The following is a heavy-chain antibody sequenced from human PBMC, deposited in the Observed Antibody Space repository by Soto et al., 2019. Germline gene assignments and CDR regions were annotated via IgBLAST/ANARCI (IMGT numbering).Heavy chain of an antibody. V-gene: IGHV3-23*01. J-gene: IGHJ6*02. CDR1: GFTFSNYA. D-gene: IGHD3-3*01. CDR2: FGGSGGST. CDR3: ARDWTGDTCPCLDV. Sequence: EVQLLESGGGLVQPGGSLRLSCAAAGFTFSNYALTWVRQSPGKGLEWVSTFGGSGGSTYYADSVRGRFTISRDNSKNTLFLQMNSLRVEDTAIYYCARDWTGDTCPCLDVWGQGTTVSVSS.